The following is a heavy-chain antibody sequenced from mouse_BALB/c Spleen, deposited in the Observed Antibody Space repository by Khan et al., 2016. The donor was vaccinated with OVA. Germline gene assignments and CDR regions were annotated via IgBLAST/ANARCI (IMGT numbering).Heavy chain of an antibody. CDR2: INPSSGYT. CDR3: ARKSTRASY. D-gene: IGHD3-1*01. V-gene: IGHV1-4*01. Sequence: QVQLKQSGAELVKPGASVKMSCKASGYTFTSYTMHWVKQRPGQCLEWIGYINPSSGYTKYNQKFKDKATLTADKSSSTAYMQLSSLTSEDSAVYYCARKSTRASYWGQGTTLTVSS. J-gene: IGHJ2*01. CDR1: GYTFTSYT.